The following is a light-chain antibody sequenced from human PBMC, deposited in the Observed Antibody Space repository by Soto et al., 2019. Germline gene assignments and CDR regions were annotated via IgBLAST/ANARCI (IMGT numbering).Light chain of an antibody. Sequence: TQSPSTLSASVGDTVTVTCRASQSVSGWLAWYQQKPAQAPRLLIYDASNRATGIPARFSGSGSGTDYTLTISSLEAEDFAVYYCQHRDNWSYIFGQGTKVDIK. J-gene: IGKJ2*01. CDR3: QHRDNWSYI. CDR1: QSVSGW. V-gene: IGKV3-11*01. CDR2: DAS.